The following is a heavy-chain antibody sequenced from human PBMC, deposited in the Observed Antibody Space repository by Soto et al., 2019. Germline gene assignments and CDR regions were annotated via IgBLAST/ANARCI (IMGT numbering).Heavy chain of an antibody. Sequence: SETLSLTCTVSGGSISNYYWNCIRQSPGKGLEWIGYIYSSGSTHYNPSLQNRVTISIDTSKNQVSLKVNSVTAADTAVYYCARDHPHSYGVYYVDYWGQGTPVTVS. D-gene: IGHD5-18*01. CDR3: ARDHPHSYGVYYVDY. CDR1: GGSISNYY. CDR2: IYSSGST. V-gene: IGHV4-59*01. J-gene: IGHJ4*02.